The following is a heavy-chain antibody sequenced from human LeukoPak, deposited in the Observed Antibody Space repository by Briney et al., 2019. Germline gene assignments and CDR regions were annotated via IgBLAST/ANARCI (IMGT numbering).Heavy chain of an antibody. V-gene: IGHV1-18*01. CDR2: ISAYNGNT. Sequence: ASVKVSCKASGYTFTSYGISWVRQAPGQGLEWMGWISAYNGNTNYAQKLQGRVTMPTDTSTSTAYMELRSLRSDDTAVYYCARDHVVVAADLVDYWGQGTLVTVSS. D-gene: IGHD2-15*01. J-gene: IGHJ4*02. CDR1: GYTFTSYG. CDR3: ARDHVVVAADLVDY.